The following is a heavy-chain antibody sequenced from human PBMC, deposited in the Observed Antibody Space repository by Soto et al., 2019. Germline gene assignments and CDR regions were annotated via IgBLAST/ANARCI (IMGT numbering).Heavy chain of an antibody. D-gene: IGHD3-22*01. CDR3: PSAHRYYDSPAI. J-gene: IGHJ3*02. Sequence: QVQLQESGPGLVKASQTLSLTCTVSGASVNSGDYYWSWVRQPPGRGLEWIGYIHYSETIYYNPFLRSGVLTLVGTFKNHFPLEVSSVTAADTAVYDFPSAHRYYDSPAIWGQGTTVTFSS. CDR2: IHYSETI. CDR1: GASVNSGDYY. V-gene: IGHV4-30-4*01.